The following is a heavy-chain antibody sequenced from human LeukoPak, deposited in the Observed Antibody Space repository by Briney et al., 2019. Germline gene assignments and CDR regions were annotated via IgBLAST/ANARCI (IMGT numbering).Heavy chain of an antibody. CDR2: ISSSSSYI. CDR3: ARDGGPMVEYVPRAFDY. D-gene: IGHD4/OR15-4a*01. CDR1: GFTFGSYS. Sequence: GGSLRLSCAASGFTFGSYSMNWVRQAPGKGLEWVSSISSSSSYIYYADSVKGRFTISRDNAKNSLYLQMNSLRAEDTAVYYCARDGGPMVEYVPRAFDYWGQGTLVTVSS. V-gene: IGHV3-21*01. J-gene: IGHJ4*02.